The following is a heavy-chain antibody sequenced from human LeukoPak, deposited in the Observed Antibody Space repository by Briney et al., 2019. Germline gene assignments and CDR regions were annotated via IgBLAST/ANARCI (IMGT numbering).Heavy chain of an antibody. Sequence: GGSLRLSCAASGFTFSSYAMHWVRQAPGKGLEWVAVISYDGSNKYYADSVKGRFTISRDNSKNTLYLQMNSLRAEDTAVYYCVKVITMVRGVIKNYYGMDVWGKGTTVTVSS. J-gene: IGHJ6*04. CDR2: ISYDGSNK. V-gene: IGHV3-30*04. CDR1: GFTFSSYA. CDR3: VKVITMVRGVIKNYYGMDV. D-gene: IGHD3-10*01.